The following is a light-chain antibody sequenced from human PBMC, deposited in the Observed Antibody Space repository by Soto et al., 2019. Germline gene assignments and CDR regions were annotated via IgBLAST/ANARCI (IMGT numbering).Light chain of an antibody. Sequence: IVLTQFPATLSLFPGETATLSCRASQTVGTYLAWYQQKPGQAPRLLISDASNRATGVPTRFSGSGSGTDVTLTNSGLEPEDVAVYFCQQRNNWPRITFGQGTRLEIK. CDR2: DAS. CDR3: QQRNNWPRIT. J-gene: IGKJ5*01. CDR1: QTVGTY. V-gene: IGKV3-11*01.